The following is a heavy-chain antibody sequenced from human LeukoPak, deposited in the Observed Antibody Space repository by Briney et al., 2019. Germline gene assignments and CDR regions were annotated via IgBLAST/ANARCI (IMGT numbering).Heavy chain of an antibody. CDR1: GFTFSTYG. D-gene: IGHD3-10*01. CDR2: ISGSGGST. CDR3: AKSLSGTYSYYFDY. V-gene: IGHV3-23*01. J-gene: IGHJ4*02. Sequence: GGSLRLSCAASGFTFSTYGMSWVRQAPGKGLEWVSAISGSGGSTYYADSVKGRFTISRDNSKNTLYLQMNALRAEDTAVYYCAKSLSGTYSYYFDYWGQGTLVIVSS.